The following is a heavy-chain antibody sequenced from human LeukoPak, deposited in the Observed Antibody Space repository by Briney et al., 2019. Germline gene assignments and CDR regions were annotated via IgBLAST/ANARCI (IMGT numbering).Heavy chain of an antibody. CDR1: GDSVPSNSAA. CDR2: TYYRSKWYN. CDR3: ARDRRVRGYSSSWVPYY. Sequence: SQTLSLTCAISGDSVPSNSAAWNWIRQSPSRGLEWLGRTYYRSKWYNDYAVSVKSRITINPDTSKNQFSLQLNSVTPEDTAVYYCARDRRVRGYSSSWVPYYWGQGTLVTVSS. J-gene: IGHJ4*02. D-gene: IGHD6-13*01. V-gene: IGHV6-1*01.